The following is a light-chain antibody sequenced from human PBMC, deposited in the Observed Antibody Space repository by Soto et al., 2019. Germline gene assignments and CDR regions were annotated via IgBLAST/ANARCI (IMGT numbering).Light chain of an antibody. CDR2: KAS. J-gene: IGKJ4*01. V-gene: IGKV1-5*03. Sequence: DFQMTQFPSTLSASVGDRVTITCRASQSISPWLAWYQQKPGKAPKLLIYKASSLQSGVPSRFSGSGSGTEFTLTISGLQPDDFATYYCQQYHSFPLTFGGGTKVEIK. CDR1: QSISPW. CDR3: QQYHSFPLT.